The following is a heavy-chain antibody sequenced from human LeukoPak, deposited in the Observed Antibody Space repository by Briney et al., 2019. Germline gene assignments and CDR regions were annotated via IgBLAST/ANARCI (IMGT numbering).Heavy chain of an antibody. J-gene: IGHJ4*02. CDR3: ARDTGIAVAGSNY. D-gene: IGHD6-19*01. V-gene: IGHV3-53*01. CDR2: IYSGGST. Sequence: PGGSLRLSCAASGFTVSSNYMSWVRQAPGKELEWVSVIYSGGSTYYADSVKGRFTISRDNSKNTLYLQMNRLRAEDTAVYYCARDTGIAVAGSNYWGQGTLVTVSS. CDR1: GFTVSSNY.